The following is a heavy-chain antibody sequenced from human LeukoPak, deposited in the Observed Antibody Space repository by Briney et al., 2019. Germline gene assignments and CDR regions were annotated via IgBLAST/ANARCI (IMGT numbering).Heavy chain of an antibody. Sequence: ASVELSCKAAGHTGTNYHITWWRGSPGQRLGGWGWISASTRNTNYAQKLQGRVTTTTDKSTNTAYMELRSLRSDATAVYYCARVGYAGTFFDSWGQGTLVTVSS. D-gene: IGHD6-13*01. J-gene: IGHJ4*02. CDR3: ARVGYAGTFFDS. V-gene: IGHV1-18*01. CDR1: GHTGTNYH. CDR2: ISASTRNT.